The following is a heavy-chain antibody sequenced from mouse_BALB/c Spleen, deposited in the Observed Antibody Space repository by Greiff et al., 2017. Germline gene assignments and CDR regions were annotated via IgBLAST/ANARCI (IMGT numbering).Heavy chain of an antibody. J-gene: IGHJ4*01. D-gene: IGHD4-1*01. CDR1: GFSLSTYGIG. CDR3: ARIERGTGFYAMDY. CDR2: IWWNDNK. V-gene: IGHV8-11*01. Sequence: QVTLKVSGPGILQPSQTLSLTCSFSGFSLSTYGIGVGWIRQPSGKGLEWLAHIWWNDNKYYNTALKSRLTISKDTSNNQVFLKIASVDTADTATYYCARIERGTGFYAMDYWGQGTSVTVSS.